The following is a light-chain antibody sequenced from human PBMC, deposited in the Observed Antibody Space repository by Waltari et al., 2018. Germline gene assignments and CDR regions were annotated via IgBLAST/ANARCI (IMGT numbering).Light chain of an antibody. J-gene: IGLJ2*01. V-gene: IGLV3-21*04. CDR2: QDT. CDR1: NIGGKS. Sequence: YVLTQPPSVSVAPGETARITCGGGNIGGKSVHWYQQRPGQAPILVIDQDTDRPSGIPERFSGSNAGNTAALTISSVEVGDEADYYCQVWDSTTNHPQVVFGGGTKLTVL. CDR3: QVWDSTTNHPQVV.